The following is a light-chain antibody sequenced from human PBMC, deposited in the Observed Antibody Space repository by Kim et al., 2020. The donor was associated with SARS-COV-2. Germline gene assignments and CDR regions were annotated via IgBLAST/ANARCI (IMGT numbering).Light chain of an antibody. CDR1: RGVSSY. V-gene: IGKV3-11*01. Sequence: PGERSTLSCRASRGVSSYLAWYQQKPGQAPRLRIYDASNRATGIPARFSGSGSGTDFTLTISSLEPEDFAVYYCQQRSNWPGTFGQGTKVDIK. CDR2: DAS. CDR3: QQRSNWPGT. J-gene: IGKJ1*01.